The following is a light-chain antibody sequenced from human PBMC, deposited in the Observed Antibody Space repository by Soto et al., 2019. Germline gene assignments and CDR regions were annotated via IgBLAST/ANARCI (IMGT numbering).Light chain of an antibody. Sequence: QSALTQPASVSGSPGQSITISCTGTSSDVGGPNYVSWYQQHPGKAPKLMIYDVNHRSSGVSDRFFGAKSGNTASLTISGLQDEEEADYCCGSFTRSNPEVFGGRTKLTVL. CDR1: SSDVGGPNY. CDR2: DVN. J-gene: IGLJ2*01. V-gene: IGLV2-14*03. CDR3: GSFTRSNPEV.